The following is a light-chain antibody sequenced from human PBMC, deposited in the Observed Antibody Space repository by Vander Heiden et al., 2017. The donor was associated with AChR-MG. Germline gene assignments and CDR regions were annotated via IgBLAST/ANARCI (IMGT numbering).Light chain of an antibody. CDR1: KLGDKY. J-gene: IGLJ2*01. V-gene: IGLV3-1*01. CDR2: QDS. CDR3: QAWDSSTLVV. Sequence: SYELTQPPSVSVSPGQTASITCSGAKLGDKYGCWYQQKPGQSPVLVIYQDSKRPSGIPERFSGSNSGNTATLTISGTQAMDEADYYCQAWDSSTLVVFGGGTKLTVL.